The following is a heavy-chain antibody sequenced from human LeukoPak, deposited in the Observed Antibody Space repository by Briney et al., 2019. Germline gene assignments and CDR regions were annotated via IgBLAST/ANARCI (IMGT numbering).Heavy chain of an antibody. CDR1: GFTFSNAW. CDR3: TTDTPSLYYDFWSGYYPPYFDY. J-gene: IGHJ4*02. Sequence: GGSLRLSCGASGFTFSNAWMSWVRQAPGKGLEWVGRIKSKTDGGTTDYAAPVKGRFTISRDDSKNTLYLQMNSLKTEDTAVYYCTTDTPSLYYDFWSGYYPPYFDYWGQGTLVTVSS. V-gene: IGHV3-15*01. D-gene: IGHD3-3*01. CDR2: IKSKTDGGTT.